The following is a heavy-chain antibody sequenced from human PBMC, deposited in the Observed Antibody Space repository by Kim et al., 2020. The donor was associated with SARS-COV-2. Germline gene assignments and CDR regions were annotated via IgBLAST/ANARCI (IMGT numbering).Heavy chain of an antibody. CDR2: INAGNGNT. D-gene: IGHD4-17*01. CDR3: ATTVTFGAFDI. J-gene: IGHJ3*02. CDR1: GYTFTSYA. V-gene: IGHV1-3*01. Sequence: ASVKVSCKASGYTFTSYAMHWVCQAPGQRLEWMGWINAGNGNTKYSQKFEGRVTITRDTSASTAYMELSSLRSEDTAVYYCATTVTFGAFDIWGQGTMVTVSS.